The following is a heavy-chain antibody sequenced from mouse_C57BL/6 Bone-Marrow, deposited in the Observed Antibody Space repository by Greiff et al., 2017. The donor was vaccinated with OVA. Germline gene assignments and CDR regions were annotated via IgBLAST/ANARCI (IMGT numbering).Heavy chain of an antibody. V-gene: IGHV1-18*01. Sequence: EVKVVESGPELVKPGASVKIPCKASGYTFTDYNMDWVKQSHGKSLEWIGDINPNNGGTIYNQKFKGKATLTVDKSSSTAYMELLSLTSEDTAVYYCARRLRWYFDVWGTGTTVTVSS. CDR3: ARRLRWYFDV. J-gene: IGHJ1*03. D-gene: IGHD1-1*01. CDR1: GYTFTDYN. CDR2: INPNNGGT.